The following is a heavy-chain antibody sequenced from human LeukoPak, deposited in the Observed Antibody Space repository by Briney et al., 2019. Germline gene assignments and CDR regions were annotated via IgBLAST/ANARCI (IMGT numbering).Heavy chain of an antibody. V-gene: IGHV4-39*01. CDR3: ATPGYSSGWYLFDY. CDR2: IYYSGST. CDR1: GGSISSSGYY. Sequence: SETLSLTCTVSGGSISSSGYYWGWIRQPPRKELEWIGSIYYSGSTYYNPSLKSRVTMSVDTSKNQFSLRLSSVTAADTAVYYCATPGYSSGWYLFDYWGQGTLVTVSS. J-gene: IGHJ4*02. D-gene: IGHD6-19*01.